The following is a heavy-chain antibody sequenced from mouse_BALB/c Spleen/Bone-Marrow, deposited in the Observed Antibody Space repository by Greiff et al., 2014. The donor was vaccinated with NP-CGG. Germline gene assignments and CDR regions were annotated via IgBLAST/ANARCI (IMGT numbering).Heavy chain of an antibody. D-gene: IGHD1-1*01. V-gene: IGHV1S81*02. J-gene: IGHJ3*01. CDR2: TNPSNGGT. CDR1: GYTFTSYY. CDR3: TRSYYAKEGAWFAY. Sequence: VQLQQSGAELVKPGASVKLSCKASGYTFTSYYMYWVKQRPGQGLEWIGGTNPSNGGTNFNEKFKSKATLTVDKSSSTAYMQLSSLTSEDSAVYYCTRSYYAKEGAWFAYWGQGTLVTVSA.